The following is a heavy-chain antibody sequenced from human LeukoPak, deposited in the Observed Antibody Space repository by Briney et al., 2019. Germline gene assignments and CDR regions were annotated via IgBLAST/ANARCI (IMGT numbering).Heavy chain of an antibody. J-gene: IGHJ6*03. V-gene: IGHV4-31*03. CDR2: IYYSGST. Sequence: SQTLSLTCTVSGGSISSGGYYWSWIRQHPGKGLEWIGYIYYSGSTYYNPSLKSRVTISVDTSKNQFSLKLSSVTAADTAVYYCAREGWDYDFWSGSLRGANRVGYMDVWGKGTTVTVSS. CDR3: AREGWDYDFWSGSLRGANRVGYMDV. CDR1: GGSISSGGYY. D-gene: IGHD3-3*01.